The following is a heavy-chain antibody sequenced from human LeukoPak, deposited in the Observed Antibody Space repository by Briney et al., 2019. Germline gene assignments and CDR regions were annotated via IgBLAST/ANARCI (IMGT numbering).Heavy chain of an antibody. CDR3: ARERPYYYDSSGSRWFDP. V-gene: IGHV1-18*01. J-gene: IGHJ5*02. Sequence: ASVKVSCKASGYTFTSYGISWVRQAPGQGLEWMGWISAYNGNTNYAQKLQGRVTTTTDTSTSTAYMELRSLRSDDTAVYYCARERPYYYDSSGSRWFDPWGQGTLVTVSS. CDR1: GYTFTSYG. CDR2: ISAYNGNT. D-gene: IGHD3-22*01.